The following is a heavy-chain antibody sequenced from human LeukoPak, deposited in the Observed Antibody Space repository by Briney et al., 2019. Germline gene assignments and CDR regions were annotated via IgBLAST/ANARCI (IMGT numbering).Heavy chain of an antibody. D-gene: IGHD6-13*01. CDR2: ISGSGGST. Sequence: GGSLRLSCAASGFTFSSYAMSWVRQAPGKGLEWVSAISGSGGSTYYADSAKGRFTISRDNSKNTLYLQMNSLRAEDTAVYYCAKDGHSSSWYSRGWFDPWGQGTLVTVSS. CDR3: AKDGHSSSWYSRGWFDP. CDR1: GFTFSSYA. J-gene: IGHJ5*02. V-gene: IGHV3-23*01.